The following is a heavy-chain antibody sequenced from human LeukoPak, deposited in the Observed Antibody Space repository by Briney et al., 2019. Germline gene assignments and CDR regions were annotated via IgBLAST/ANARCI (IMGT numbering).Heavy chain of an antibody. CDR3: ARPSSSWEYFQH. D-gene: IGHD6-13*01. CDR1: GYTFTNYE. V-gene: IGHV1-8*01. CDR2: MNPNSGNT. Sequence: GASVKVSCKTSGYTFTNYEILWVRQAPGQGLEWMGWMNPNSGNTVHAQKFQGRVAMTRNISITTAHLEISSLRSEDTAVYYCARPSSSWEYFQHWGQGTLVTVSS. J-gene: IGHJ1*01.